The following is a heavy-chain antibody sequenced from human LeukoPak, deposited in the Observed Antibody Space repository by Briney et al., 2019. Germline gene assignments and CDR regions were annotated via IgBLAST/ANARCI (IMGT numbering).Heavy chain of an antibody. CDR2: IYYSGST. CDR1: GGSISSYY. D-gene: IGHD6-13*01. J-gene: IGHJ4*02. Sequence: KSSETLSLTCTVSGGSISSYYWSWIRQPPGKGLEWIGYIYYSGSTNYNPSLKSRVTISVDTSKNQFSLKLSSVTAADTAVYYCARRIAASGTAFDYWGQGTLVTVSS. CDR3: ARRIAASGTAFDY. V-gene: IGHV4-59*01.